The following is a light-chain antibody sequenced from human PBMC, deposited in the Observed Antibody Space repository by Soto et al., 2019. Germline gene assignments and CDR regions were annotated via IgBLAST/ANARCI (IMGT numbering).Light chain of an antibody. J-gene: IGKJ1*01. V-gene: IGKV3-15*01. Sequence: EIVMTQSPATLSVTPGERATLSCRASQSVSSNLAWYQQKPGQAPRLLIYGASTRATGIPARFSGSGSGTEFTLAICSLQSEDFALYYCQQYNSWPQTFGLGTKVDIK. CDR1: QSVSSN. CDR2: GAS. CDR3: QQYNSWPQT.